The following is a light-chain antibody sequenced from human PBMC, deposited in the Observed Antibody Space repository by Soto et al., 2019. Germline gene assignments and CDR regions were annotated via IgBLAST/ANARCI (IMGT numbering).Light chain of an antibody. CDR1: QSVSSN. Sequence: EIVMTQSPATLSVSPGDRATLSCRASQSVSSNLAWYQQKPGQAPRLLIYGASTRATGIPARFSGSGSGTEFTLTISSLQSEDYAVYYCHQYNNWPPWTFGQGTKVEIK. CDR2: GAS. J-gene: IGKJ1*01. CDR3: HQYNNWPPWT. V-gene: IGKV3-15*01.